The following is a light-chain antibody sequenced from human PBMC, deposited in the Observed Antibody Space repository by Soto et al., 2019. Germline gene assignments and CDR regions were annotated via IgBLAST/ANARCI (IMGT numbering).Light chain of an antibody. Sequence: IVMSHPPDSLAVYLGERATINCKSSQSVLYSSNNKNYLAWYQQKPGQPPKLLIYWASTRESGVPDRFSGSGSGTDFTLTISSLQAEDVAVYYCQQYYSTPLTFGGGTKVDIK. CDR1: QSVLYSSNNKNY. CDR3: QQYYSTPLT. V-gene: IGKV4-1*01. J-gene: IGKJ4*01. CDR2: WAS.